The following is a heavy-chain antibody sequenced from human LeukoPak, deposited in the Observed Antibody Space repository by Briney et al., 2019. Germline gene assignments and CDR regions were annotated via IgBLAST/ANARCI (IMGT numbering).Heavy chain of an antibody. J-gene: IGHJ5*02. CDR2: FDPEDGET. CDR1: GYTLSQLS. V-gene: IGHV1-24*01. Sequence: ASVKVSCKVSGYTLSQLSMHWVRQAPGKGLEWMGGFDPEDGETIYAQKFQGRVSMTEDTSTDTAYMELSSLGSDDTAVYYCARDVAGGIAAAGNWFDPWGQGTLVTVSS. CDR3: ARDVAGGIAAAGNWFDP. D-gene: IGHD6-13*01.